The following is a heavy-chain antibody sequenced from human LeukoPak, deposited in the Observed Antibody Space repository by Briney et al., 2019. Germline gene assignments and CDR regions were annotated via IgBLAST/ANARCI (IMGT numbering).Heavy chain of an antibody. CDR2: ISSSGSTI. D-gene: IGHD6-13*01. Sequence: GGSLRLSCAASGFTFSDYYVSWIRQAPGKELEWVSYISSSGSTIYYADSVKGRFTISRDNAKNSLYLQMNSLRAEDTAVYYCARDGYSSSWYAGHYWGQGTLVTVSS. CDR1: GFTFSDYY. V-gene: IGHV3-11*01. J-gene: IGHJ4*02. CDR3: ARDGYSSSWYAGHY.